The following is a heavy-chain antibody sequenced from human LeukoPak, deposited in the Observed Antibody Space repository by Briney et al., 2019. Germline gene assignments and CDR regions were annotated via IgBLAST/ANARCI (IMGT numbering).Heavy chain of an antibody. Sequence: SETLSLTCTVSGGSISSYYRSWIRQPAGKGLEWIGRIYTSGSTNYKHSLKSRCTMSLDTSKNQFSLKLSSVTAADTAVYYCARELHYYDSSGYCSYFDYWGQGTLVTVSS. V-gene: IGHV4-4*07. CDR1: GGSISSYY. J-gene: IGHJ4*02. CDR2: IYTSGST. D-gene: IGHD3-22*01. CDR3: ARELHYYDSSGYCSYFDY.